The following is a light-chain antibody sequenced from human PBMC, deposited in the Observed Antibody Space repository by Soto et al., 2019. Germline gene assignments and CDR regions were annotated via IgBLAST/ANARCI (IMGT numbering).Light chain of an antibody. J-gene: IGKJ2*01. V-gene: IGKV2-30*01. CDR2: KVS. CDR3: MHGTHWPRPPT. Sequence: DVVMTQSPLSLPVTLGQPASISCRSSQSLVYSDGNTYLNWFQQRPGQSPRRLIYKVSNRDSGVPDRFSDSGSGTDFTLKISRVESEDVGFYYCMHGTHWPRPPTFGHGTKLEIK. CDR1: QSLVYSDGNTY.